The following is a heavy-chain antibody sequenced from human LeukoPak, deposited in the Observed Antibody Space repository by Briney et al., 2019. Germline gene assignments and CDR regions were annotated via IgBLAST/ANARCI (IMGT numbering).Heavy chain of an antibody. Sequence: SVKVSCKASGGTFSSYAISWVRQAPGQGLEWMGRIIPILGIANYAQKFQGRVTITADKSTSTAYMELSSLRSEDTAVYYCASAGNRRLQLDYWGQGTLVTVSS. D-gene: IGHD1-14*01. CDR2: IIPILGIA. J-gene: IGHJ4*02. V-gene: IGHV1-69*04. CDR1: GGTFSSYA. CDR3: ASAGNRRLQLDY.